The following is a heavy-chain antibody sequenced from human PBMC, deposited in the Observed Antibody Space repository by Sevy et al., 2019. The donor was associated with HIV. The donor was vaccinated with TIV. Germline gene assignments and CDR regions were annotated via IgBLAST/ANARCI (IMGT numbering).Heavy chain of an antibody. D-gene: IGHD6-6*01. V-gene: IGHV3-21*01. J-gene: IGHJ4*02. CDR2: ISSSSSYI. Sequence: GGSLRLSCAASGFTFSSYSMNWVRQAPGKGMEWVSSISSSSSYIYYADSVKGRFTISRDNAKNSLYLQMNSLRAEDTAVYYCTTDPRIAARQDYWGQGTLVTVSS. CDR3: TTDPRIAARQDY. CDR1: GFTFSSYS.